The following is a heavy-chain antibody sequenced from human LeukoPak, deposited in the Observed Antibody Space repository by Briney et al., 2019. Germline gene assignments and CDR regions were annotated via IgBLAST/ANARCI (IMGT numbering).Heavy chain of an antibody. Sequence: PGGSLSLSCAAAGFTFSNYATNWVRQAPGKGLEWVSAISASGSTTYTSDSVRGRATISRDNSRNTLSLQLNGLRAEDTAIYFSVKADPGAWYSYFVFWRQGALVTVSS. CDR1: GFTFSNYA. CDR2: ISASGSTT. V-gene: IGHV3-23*01. D-gene: IGHD2-21*02. CDR3: VKADPGAWYSYFVF. J-gene: IGHJ4*02.